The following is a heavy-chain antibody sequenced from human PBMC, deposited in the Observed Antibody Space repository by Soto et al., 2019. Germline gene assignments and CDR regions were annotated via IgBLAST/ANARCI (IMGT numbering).Heavy chain of an antibody. CDR1: GDSINSASYW. Sequence: QVQLQESGPGLVTPSGTLSLTCIISGDSINSASYWWNWVRQPPGKGLEWIGEVSHSGSTIYNPTLKSRTSISVDKSKRQFSLNLTSVTAADTARYWCARDRKYADKMWAFDIWGQGKAVTISS. J-gene: IGHJ3*02. CDR2: VSHSGST. D-gene: IGHD3-16*01. CDR3: ARDRKYADKMWAFDI. V-gene: IGHV4-4*01.